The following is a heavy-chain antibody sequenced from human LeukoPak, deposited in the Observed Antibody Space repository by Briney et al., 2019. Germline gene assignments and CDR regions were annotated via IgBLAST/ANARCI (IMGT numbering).Heavy chain of an antibody. D-gene: IGHD5-18*01. CDR1: GYSISSDYY. CDR2: IFHNGNT. CDR3: ARIEDVTRGYNHAYYFDY. Sequence: SENLSLTCTVSGYSISSDYYWGWIRQPPGKGLEWIGNIFHNGNTYYNPSLKSRVTMSIDTSKKQFSLKLRTATAADTAVYYCARIEDVTRGYNHAYYFDYWGQGTLVTVSS. V-gene: IGHV4-38-2*02. J-gene: IGHJ4*02.